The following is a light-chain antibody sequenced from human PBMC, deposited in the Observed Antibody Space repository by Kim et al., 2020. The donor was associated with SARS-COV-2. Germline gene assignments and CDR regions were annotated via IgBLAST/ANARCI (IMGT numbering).Light chain of an antibody. CDR2: DVS. CDR3: HSHAGSSALV. Sequence: GQSITISCAGTSSDIGGYNSASWYQLHPGEGPKLMIYDVSGPPCGVSNRFSGSRAASAASLSVSGLPAAAEADYYCHSHAGSSALVFGAGTQLTVL. V-gene: IGLV2-14*03. CDR1: SSDIGGYNS. J-gene: IGLJ3*02.